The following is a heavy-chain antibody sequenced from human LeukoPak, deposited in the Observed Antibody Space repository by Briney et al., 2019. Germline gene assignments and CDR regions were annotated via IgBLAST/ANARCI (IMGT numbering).Heavy chain of an antibody. D-gene: IGHD3-22*01. CDR3: AKDRIPSSGWESDY. J-gene: IGHJ4*02. CDR1: GFTFSSYA. CDR2: ISSSGSAI. Sequence: GGSLRLSCAASGFTFSSYAMSWVRQAPGKGLEWVSYISSSGSAIYYADSVKGRFTISRDNAKNSLYLQMNSLRAEDTAVYYCAKDRIPSSGWESDYWGQGTLVTVSS. V-gene: IGHV3-48*04.